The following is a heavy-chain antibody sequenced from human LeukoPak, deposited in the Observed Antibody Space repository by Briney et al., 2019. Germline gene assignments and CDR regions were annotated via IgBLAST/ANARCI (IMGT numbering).Heavy chain of an antibody. V-gene: IGHV3-48*03. CDR3: ARASYYFHSTGYKFVDY. J-gene: IGHJ4*02. CDR1: GFTFSSYE. CDR2: ISSSGSTI. Sequence: GGSLRLSCVASGFTFSSYEMSWVRQAPGKGLEWVSYISSSGSTIYYADSVKGRFTISRDNAKNSLYLQMNSLRAEDTAVYYCARASYYFHSTGYKFVDYWGQGTLVTVSS. D-gene: IGHD3-22*01.